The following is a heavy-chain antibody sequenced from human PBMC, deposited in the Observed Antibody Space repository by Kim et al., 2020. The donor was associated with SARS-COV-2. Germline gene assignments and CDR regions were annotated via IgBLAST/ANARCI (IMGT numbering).Heavy chain of an antibody. D-gene: IGHD2-8*01. CDR3: ARGVRSREEWGNWYDS. Sequence: SETLSLTCTVSGGSISSSSRYWGWIRQPPGKGLEWIGHISYSGSTYYNPSIKSRVTISVDTSKNQFSLRLTPVSAANTTVYYSARGVRSREEWGNWYDS. CDR1: GGSISSSSRY. CDR2: ISYSGST. J-gene: IGHJ5*01. V-gene: IGHV4-39*01.